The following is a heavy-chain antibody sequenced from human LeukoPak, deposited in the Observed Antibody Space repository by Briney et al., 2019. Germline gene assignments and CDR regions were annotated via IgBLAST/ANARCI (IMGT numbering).Heavy chain of an antibody. CDR2: IIPIFGTA. D-gene: IGHD3-3*01. J-gene: IGHJ6*03. Sequence: SVKVSCNASGGTFSSYAISWVRQAPGQGLEWMGGIIPIFGTANYAQKFQGRVTITADKSTSTAYMELSSLRSEDTAVYYRARAINYDFWSGYYGYYYMDVWGKGTTVTVSS. CDR1: GGTFSSYA. CDR3: ARAINYDFWSGYYGYYYMDV. V-gene: IGHV1-69*06.